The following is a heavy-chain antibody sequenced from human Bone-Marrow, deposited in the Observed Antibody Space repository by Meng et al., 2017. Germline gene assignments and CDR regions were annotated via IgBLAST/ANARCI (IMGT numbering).Heavy chain of an antibody. CDR1: GGSFSGYY. Sequence: VRPQQWRVVLLEQPETLSLTSAVSGGSFSGYYWSWIRKHPGKEMEWIGEIKHSGSNNYNPSIKSRVTISVDTSKNKFTLKLSSVTAADTAVYYCARGRVFRRTIFGVVIFDYWGQGTLVTVSS. CDR3: ARGRVFRRTIFGVVIFDY. V-gene: IGHV4-34*01. D-gene: IGHD3-3*01. CDR2: IKHSGSN. J-gene: IGHJ4*02.